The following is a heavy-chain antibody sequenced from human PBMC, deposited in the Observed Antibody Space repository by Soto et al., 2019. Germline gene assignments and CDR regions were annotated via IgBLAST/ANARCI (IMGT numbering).Heavy chain of an antibody. V-gene: IGHV3-23*01. J-gene: IGHJ5*02. CDR2: ISGSGGST. Sequence: PGGSLRLSCAASGFTFSSYAMSWVRQAPGKGLEWVSAISGSGGSTYYADSVKGRFTLSRDNSKNTLYLQMNSLRAEDTAVYYCAKDGFYSYGPCEAWGQGTLVTVSS. CDR1: GFTFSSYA. CDR3: AKDGFYSYGPCEA. D-gene: IGHD5-18*01.